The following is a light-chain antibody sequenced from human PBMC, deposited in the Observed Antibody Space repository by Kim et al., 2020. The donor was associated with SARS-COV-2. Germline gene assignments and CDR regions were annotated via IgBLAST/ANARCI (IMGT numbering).Light chain of an antibody. CDR3: QKYNGAPWT. Sequence: SGSVGDRVTITCRARQGISKDLAWYQQKPGNAPKLLIFAASTLQSGVPTRFSGSGSGTDFTLTISSLQPEDVATYYCQKYNGAPWTFGQGTKLEI. CDR2: AAS. V-gene: IGKV1-27*01. CDR1: QGISKD. J-gene: IGKJ1*01.